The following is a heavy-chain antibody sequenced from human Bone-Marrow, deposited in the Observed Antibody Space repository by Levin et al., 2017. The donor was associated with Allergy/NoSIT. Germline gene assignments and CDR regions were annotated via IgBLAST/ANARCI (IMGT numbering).Heavy chain of an antibody. D-gene: IGHD2-2*01. V-gene: IGHV3-30*03. CDR1: GVSISSYG. Sequence: GGSLRLSCAGSGVSISSYGIHWVRQTPGKGLEWVAVISYDGSHKYYADSVKGRFTISSDSSRNTVNLQMNSLRAEDTAMYYCARDRIDHCVANSCYSAFDVWGQGTLVTVS. J-gene: IGHJ3*01. CDR3: ARDRIDHCVANSCYSAFDV. CDR2: ISYDGSHK.